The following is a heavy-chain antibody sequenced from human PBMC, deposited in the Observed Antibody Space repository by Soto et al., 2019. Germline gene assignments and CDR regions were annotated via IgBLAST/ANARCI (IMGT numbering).Heavy chain of an antibody. V-gene: IGHV1-46*01. CDR1: GYTFTSYG. J-gene: IGHJ5*02. CDR2: INPSGGST. Sequence: ASVKVSCKASGYTFTSYGISWVRQAPGQGLEWMGIINPSGGSTSYAQKFQGRVTMTRDTSTSTVYMELSSLRSEDTAVYYCARVRGSGWYAWFDPWGQGTLVTVSS. D-gene: IGHD6-19*01. CDR3: ARVRGSGWYAWFDP.